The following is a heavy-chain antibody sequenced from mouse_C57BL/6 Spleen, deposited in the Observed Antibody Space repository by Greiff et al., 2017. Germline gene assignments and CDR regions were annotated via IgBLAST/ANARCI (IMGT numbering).Heavy chain of an antibody. V-gene: IGHV1-69*01. CDR1: GYTFTSYW. CDR2: IDPSDSYT. D-gene: IGHD1-1*01. Sequence: VQLQQPGAELVMPGASVKLSCKASGYTFTSYWMHWVKQRPGQGLEWIGEIDPSDSYTNYNQKFKGKSTLTVDKSASTAYMQLSSLTSEDSAVYYCARPLYSWFAYWGQGTLVTVSA. J-gene: IGHJ3*01. CDR3: ARPLYSWFAY.